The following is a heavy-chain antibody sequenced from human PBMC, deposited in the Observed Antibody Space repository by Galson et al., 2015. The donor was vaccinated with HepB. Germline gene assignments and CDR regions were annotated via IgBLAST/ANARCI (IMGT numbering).Heavy chain of an antibody. CDR3: ATAGYGDYGGVSDY. Sequence: SLRLSCAASGFTFDDYAMHWVRQAPGKGLEWVSGISWNSGSIVYADSVKGRFTISRHNAKNSLYLHMNSLRAEDTALYFCATAGYGDYGGVSDYWGQGTLVAVSS. J-gene: IGHJ4*02. CDR2: ISWNSGSI. CDR1: GFTFDDYA. D-gene: IGHD4-17*01. V-gene: IGHV3-9*01.